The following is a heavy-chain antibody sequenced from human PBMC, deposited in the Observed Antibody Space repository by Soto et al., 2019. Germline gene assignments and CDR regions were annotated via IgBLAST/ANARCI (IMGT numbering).Heavy chain of an antibody. CDR2: SYSTGGT. CDR1: GFTIAKYT. J-gene: IGHJ4*02. CDR3: ARDREPDGIWTFDS. Sequence: LRLSCAASGFTIAKYTMGWVRQAPGKGLEWVAESYSTGGTEYADSVKGRFTIFRDNSKSTLFLQMNSLGVGDTALYYCARDREPDGIWTFDSWGQGTLVTVSS. D-gene: IGHD3-9*01. V-gene: IGHV3-23*01.